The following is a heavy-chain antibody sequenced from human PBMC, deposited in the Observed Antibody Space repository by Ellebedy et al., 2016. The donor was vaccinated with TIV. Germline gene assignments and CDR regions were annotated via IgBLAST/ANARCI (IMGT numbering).Heavy chain of an antibody. CDR2: ISGSSTYI. D-gene: IGHD4-17*01. V-gene: IGHV3-21*01. CDR3: ARKVPAPTTVPPNWYFDL. J-gene: IGHJ2*01. CDR1: GFTFSSYT. Sequence: GESLKISCAASGFTFSSYTMNWVRQAPGKGLEWVSSISGSSTYIYYADSVHGRFAISRDKAQNSLYLQMNSLRAEDTAVYYCARKVPAPTTVPPNWYFDLWGRGTLVTVSS.